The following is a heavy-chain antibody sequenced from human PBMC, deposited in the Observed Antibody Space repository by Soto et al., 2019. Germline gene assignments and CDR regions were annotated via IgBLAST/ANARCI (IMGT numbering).Heavy chain of an antibody. CDR3: AKDYKPGYTYYFDY. D-gene: IGHD5-12*01. J-gene: IGHJ4*02. Sequence: GGSLRLSCAASGFTFSSYAMSWVRQAPGKGLEWVSGISWNSGSIGYADSVKGRFTISRDNAKNSLYLQMNSLRAEDTALYYCAKDYKPGYTYYFDYWGQGTLVTVSS. CDR2: ISWNSGSI. V-gene: IGHV3-9*01. CDR1: GFTFSSYA.